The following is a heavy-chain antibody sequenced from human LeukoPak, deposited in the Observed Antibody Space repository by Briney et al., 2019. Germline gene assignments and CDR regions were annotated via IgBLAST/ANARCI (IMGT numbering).Heavy chain of an antibody. D-gene: IGHD1-26*01. CDR2: IRGSGDRT. V-gene: IGHV3-23*01. CDR1: GFTFSSYA. CDR3: AGYGGSYPYYMDV. Sequence: GGSLRLSCAASGFTFSSYAMSWVRQAPGKGLEWVSAIRGSGDRTHYADSVKGRFTISRDNSKNTVYLQLNSLRAEDTATYYCAGYGGSYPYYMDVWGKGTTVTLSS. J-gene: IGHJ6*03.